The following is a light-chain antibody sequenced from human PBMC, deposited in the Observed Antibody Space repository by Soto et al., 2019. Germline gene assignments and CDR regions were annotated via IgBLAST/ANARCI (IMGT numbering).Light chain of an antibody. J-gene: IGKJ5*01. CDR1: QSVSSN. CDR3: QQYNNWPIT. V-gene: IGKV3-15*01. CDR2: GAS. Sequence: EIVVTQSPATLSVSPGERATLSCRASQSVSSNLAWYQQKPGQAPRLLIYGASTRATGIPARFSGSGSGTEFTLTISSLQSEDFAVYYGQQYNNWPITFGQGTRLEIK.